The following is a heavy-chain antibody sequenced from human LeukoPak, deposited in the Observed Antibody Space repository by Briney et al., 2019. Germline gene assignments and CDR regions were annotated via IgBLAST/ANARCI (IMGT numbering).Heavy chain of an antibody. J-gene: IGHJ4*02. CDR2: IKSDGGT. CDR1: GFDFSVAW. CDR3: AKDYFGSLEY. Sequence: GVSLRLPCAASGFDFSVAWMHGVRQAPAKGLVGVSVIKSDGGTAYADSVKGQFTISRDNAKNTVYLQMNSLRDEDTAVYYCAKDYFGSLEYWGQGALVTVSS. V-gene: IGHV3-74*03. D-gene: IGHD2/OR15-2a*01.